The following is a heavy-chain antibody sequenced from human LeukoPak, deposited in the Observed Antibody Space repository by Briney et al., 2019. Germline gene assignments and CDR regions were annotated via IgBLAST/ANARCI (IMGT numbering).Heavy chain of an antibody. CDR1: GFTLSSYE. CDR3: ARESIAVAGAPFDY. CDR2: ISSGSTI. V-gene: IGHV3-48*03. Sequence: GGSLRLSCAASGFTLSSYEMNWVRQAPGKGLEGVSYISSGSTIYDADSVRGRFTISRDNAKNSLYLQMNSLRAEDTAVYYCARESIAVAGAPFDYWGQGTLVTVSS. D-gene: IGHD6-19*01. J-gene: IGHJ4*02.